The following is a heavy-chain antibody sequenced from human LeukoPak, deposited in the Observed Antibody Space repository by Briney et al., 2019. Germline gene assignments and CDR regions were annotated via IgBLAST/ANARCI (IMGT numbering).Heavy chain of an antibody. CDR1: GYTFTSYY. J-gene: IGHJ4*02. CDR3: ARVLNGYNIRDYFDY. CDR2: INPSGGST. V-gene: IGHV1-46*01. D-gene: IGHD5-24*01. Sequence: ASVKVSCKASGYTFTSYYMHWVRQAPGQGLEWMGIINPSGGSTSYAQKFQGRVTMTRDTSTSTVYMELSSLRSEDTAVYYCARVLNGYNIRDYFDYWGQGTLVTVSS.